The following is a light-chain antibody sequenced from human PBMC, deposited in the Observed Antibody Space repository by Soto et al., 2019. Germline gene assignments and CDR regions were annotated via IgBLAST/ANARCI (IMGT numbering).Light chain of an antibody. J-gene: IGKJ4*01. CDR1: QTISNW. V-gene: IGKV1-39*01. CDR2: DAS. CDR3: QQSLSTPLT. Sequence: IQLTQSPSSLSASVGDRVTISCRASQTISNWLAWYQQKPGKAPKLLIYDASSLQSGVPSRFSGSGSGTDFTLTITSLQPEDFASYYCQQSLSTPLTFGGGTKVDIK.